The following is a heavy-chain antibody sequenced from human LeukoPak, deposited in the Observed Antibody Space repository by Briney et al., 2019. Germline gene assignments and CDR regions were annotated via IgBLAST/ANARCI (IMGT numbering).Heavy chain of an antibody. D-gene: IGHD3-22*01. J-gene: IGHJ5*02. CDR2: IRYDGSNK. CDR1: GFTFRSYE. Sequence: GGSLRLSCAASGFTFRSYEMNWVRQAPGKGLEWVAFIRYDGSNKYYADSVKGRFTISRDNAKNSLYLQMNSLRAEDTAVYYCARAGREYYYDSSGYPNWFDPWGQGTLVTVSS. V-gene: IGHV3-30*02. CDR3: ARAGREYYYDSSGYPNWFDP.